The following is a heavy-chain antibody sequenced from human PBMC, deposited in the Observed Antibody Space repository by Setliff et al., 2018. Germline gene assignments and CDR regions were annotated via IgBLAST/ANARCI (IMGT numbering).Heavy chain of an antibody. D-gene: IGHD3-22*01. Sequence: PSETLSLTCTVYGGSFSAYYWSWIRQPPGKGLEWIGEISHGGGTNYNPSLKSRVTISIDTSKNLFSLKLTPVTAADTAVYYCATGDVYDSSAFFSDWFDPWGQGTLVTVS. J-gene: IGHJ5*02. CDR2: ISHGGGT. CDR1: GGSFSAYY. V-gene: IGHV4-34*01. CDR3: ATGDVYDSSAFFSDWFDP.